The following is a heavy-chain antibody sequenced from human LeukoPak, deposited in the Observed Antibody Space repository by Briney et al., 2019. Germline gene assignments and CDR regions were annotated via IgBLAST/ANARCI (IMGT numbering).Heavy chain of an antibody. CDR3: ARLGCSYGQVDY. V-gene: IGHV4-39*01. CDR2: IYYSGST. Sequence: KPSETLSLTCTVSGGSISSSSYYWGWIRQPPGKGLEWIGSIYYSGSTYYNPSLKSRVTISVDTSKNQFSLKLSSVTAADTAVYYCARLGCSYGQVDYWGQGTLVTVSS. CDR1: GGSISSSSYY. J-gene: IGHJ4*02. D-gene: IGHD5-18*01.